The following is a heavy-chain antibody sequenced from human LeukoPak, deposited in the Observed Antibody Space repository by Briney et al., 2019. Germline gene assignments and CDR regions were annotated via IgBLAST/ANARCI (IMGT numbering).Heavy chain of an antibody. CDR1: GSTFSSHT. V-gene: IGHV3-48*04. D-gene: IGHD4-17*01. CDR3: ARVGGDYRGFDDY. Sequence: GGSLRLSCAASGSTFSSHTMNWVRQAPGKGLEWISYISNTGSAIYYADSVKGRFTISRDNAKNSLYLQMNSLRAEDTAVYYCARVGGDYRGFDDYWGQGTLVTVSS. CDR2: ISNTGSAI. J-gene: IGHJ4*02.